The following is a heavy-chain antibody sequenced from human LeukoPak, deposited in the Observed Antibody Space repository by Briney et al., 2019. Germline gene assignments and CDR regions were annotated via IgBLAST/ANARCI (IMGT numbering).Heavy chain of an antibody. Sequence: ASVKVSCKASGYIFTSYGISRVRQAPGQGLEWMGWISAYNGNTNYAQKLQGRVTMTTDTSTSTAYMELRSLRSDDTAVHYCARDPGEGTCSSTSCYGDWYYYYGMDVWGKGTTVTVSS. CDR1: GYIFTSYG. CDR2: ISAYNGNT. V-gene: IGHV1-18*04. D-gene: IGHD2-2*01. CDR3: ARDPGEGTCSSTSCYGDWYYYYGMDV. J-gene: IGHJ6*04.